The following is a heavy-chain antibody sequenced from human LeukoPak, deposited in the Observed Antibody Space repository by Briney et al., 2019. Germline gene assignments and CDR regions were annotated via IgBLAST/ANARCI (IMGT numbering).Heavy chain of an antibody. CDR1: GFTFSSYW. V-gene: IGHV3-7*03. D-gene: IGHD3-3*01. Sequence: GSLRLSCAASGFTFSSYWMSWVRQAPGKGLEWVANIKQDGSEKYYVDSVKGRFTISRDNAKNSLYLQMNSLRAEDTAVYYCARDLPYYDFWSGYYLYYYYGMDVWGQGTTVTVSS. CDR2: IKQDGSEK. J-gene: IGHJ6*02. CDR3: ARDLPYYDFWSGYYLYYYYGMDV.